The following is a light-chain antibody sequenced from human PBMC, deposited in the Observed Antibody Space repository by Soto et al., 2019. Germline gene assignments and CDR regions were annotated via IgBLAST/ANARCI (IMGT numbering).Light chain of an antibody. V-gene: IGKV1-39*01. CDR3: PQSYSTPPDT. J-gene: IGKJ2*01. CDR1: QSISSY. Sequence: DIQMTQSPSSLSASVGDRVTITCRASQSISSYLNWYQQKPGKAPKLLIYAASSLQSGVPSRFSGSGSGTDFTLTISSLQPEDFATYYCPQSYSTPPDTFGQGTKLEIK. CDR2: AAS.